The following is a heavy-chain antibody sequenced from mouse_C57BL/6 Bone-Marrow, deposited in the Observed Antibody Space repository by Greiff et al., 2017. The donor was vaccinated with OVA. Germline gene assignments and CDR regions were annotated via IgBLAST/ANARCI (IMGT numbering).Heavy chain of an antibody. CDR2: ISYDGSN. D-gene: IGHD1-1*01. CDR3: ARDRGYYGNPYWYFDV. CDR1: GYSITSGYY. Sequence: EVKLVESGPGLVKPSQSLSLTCSVTGYSITSGYYWNWIRQFPGNKLEWMGYISYDGSNNYNPSLKNRISITRDTSKNQFFLKLNSVTTEDTATYYCARDRGYYGNPYWYFDVWGTGTTVTVSS. V-gene: IGHV3-6*01. J-gene: IGHJ1*03.